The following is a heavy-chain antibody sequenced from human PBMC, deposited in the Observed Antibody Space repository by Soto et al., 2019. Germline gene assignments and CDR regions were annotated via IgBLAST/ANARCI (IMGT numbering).Heavy chain of an antibody. Sequence: QITLKESGPTLVKPTQTLTLTCTFSGFSLSTRGEAVDWVRQPPGKALEWLALIYWDDDKRLSPSLRSRLTITKDTSNNQVFLTMTNMDPVDTATYYCARRGPHLGLDYCGQGALVTVSS. CDR2: IYWDDDK. J-gene: IGHJ4*02. D-gene: IGHD3-3*02. V-gene: IGHV2-5*02. CDR3: ARRGPHLGLDY. CDR1: GFSLSTRGEA.